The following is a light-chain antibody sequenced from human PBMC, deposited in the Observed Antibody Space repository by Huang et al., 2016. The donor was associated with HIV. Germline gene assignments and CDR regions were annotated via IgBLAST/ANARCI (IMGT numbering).Light chain of an antibody. J-gene: IGKJ4*01. V-gene: IGKV1-39*01. CDR2: AAF. CDR1: QSISTY. Sequence: DIQMTQSPSSLSASAGDRVTITCRASQSISTYVKWYQQKRGKAPKSLIYAAFNLQNGVPSRFSGSGSGTDFTLTISCLQPDDFATYYCQHSYSSPFTFGGGTKVEIK. CDR3: QHSYSSPFT.